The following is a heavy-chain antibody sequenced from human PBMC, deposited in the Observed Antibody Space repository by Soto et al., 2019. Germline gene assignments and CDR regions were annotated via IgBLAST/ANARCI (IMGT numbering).Heavy chain of an antibody. J-gene: IGHJ4*02. Sequence: SVKVSCKASGFTFTSSAVQWVRQARGHRLEWIGWIVVGSGNTNYAQKFQERVTITRDMSTSTAYMELSSLRSEGTAVYYCAADVPEWELLGYYWGQGTLVTVSS. CDR2: IVVGSGNT. CDR1: GFTFTSSA. V-gene: IGHV1-58*01. D-gene: IGHD1-26*01. CDR3: AADVPEWELLGYY.